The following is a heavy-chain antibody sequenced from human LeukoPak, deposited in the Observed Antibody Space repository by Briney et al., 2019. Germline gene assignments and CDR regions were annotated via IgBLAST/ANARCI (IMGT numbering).Heavy chain of an antibody. J-gene: IGHJ6*02. Sequence: GGSLRLSCAASGFTFSNYAMSWVRQAPGKGLEWVSAISGRGDKTYHTDSVKGRFTISRDNSKNTVFLQMNSLRAEDTAVYYCATLAAHYYGSAYGMDVRGQGTTVTVSS. D-gene: IGHD3-10*01. CDR3: ATLAAHYYGSAYGMDV. V-gene: IGHV3-23*01. CDR2: ISGRGDKT. CDR1: GFTFSNYA.